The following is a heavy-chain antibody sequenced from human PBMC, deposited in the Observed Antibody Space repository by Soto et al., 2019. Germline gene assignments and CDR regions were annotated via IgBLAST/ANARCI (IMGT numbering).Heavy chain of an antibody. CDR2: ISTYKGNT. Sequence: QVQLVQSGPEVKKPGASVKVSCKTSGYTFTSYGISWVRQAPGQGLEWMGWISTYKGNTNYAQKFQGRVTMTTDTSTSTAYMELRSLRSDDTAVYSCATRSSAFDYWGQGTLVTVSS. CDR3: ATRSSAFDY. J-gene: IGHJ4*02. V-gene: IGHV1-18*01. CDR1: GYTFTSYG.